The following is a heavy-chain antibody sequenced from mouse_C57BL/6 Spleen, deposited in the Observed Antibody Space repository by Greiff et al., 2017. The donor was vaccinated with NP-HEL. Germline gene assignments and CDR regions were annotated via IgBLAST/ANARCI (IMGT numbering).Heavy chain of an antibody. CDR2: IYPAGSTA. D-gene: IGHD2-1*01. Sequence: QVQLQQSGAELVMPGASVKLSCTASGFTFTSYWMHWVKQRPGQGLEWLGEIYPAGSTANYNHKFKGKSTFTVDTSSNTAYMQVGSLATEDSAIDCCARRDPLYDVDDWGKGTTVTVAS. J-gene: IGHJ1*03. CDR1: GFTFTSYW. V-gene: IGHV1-69*01. CDR3: ARRDPLYDVDD.